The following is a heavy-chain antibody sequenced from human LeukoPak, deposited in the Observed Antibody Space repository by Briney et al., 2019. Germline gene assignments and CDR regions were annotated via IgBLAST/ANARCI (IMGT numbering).Heavy chain of an antibody. CDR1: EYTFTSYD. CDR2: MNPNRGNT. Sequence: GASVKVSCKASEYTFTSYDINWVRQATGQGLEWMGWMNPNRGNTGYAQQFQGRVTMTRNTSISTAYMELSSLRSEDTAVYYCARSVYSYGSYYFDYWGQGTLVTVSS. J-gene: IGHJ4*02. D-gene: IGHD5-18*01. CDR3: ARSVYSYGSYYFDY. V-gene: IGHV1-8*01.